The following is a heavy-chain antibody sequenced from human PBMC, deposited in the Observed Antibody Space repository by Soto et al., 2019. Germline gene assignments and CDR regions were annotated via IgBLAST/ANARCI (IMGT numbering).Heavy chain of an antibody. D-gene: IGHD3-10*01. Sequence: PSETLSLTCAVSGGSISSGGYSWSWIRQPPGKGLEWIGYIYHSGSTYYNPSLKSRVTISVDRSKNQFSLKLSSVTAADTAVYYCARGSLWFGELQNWFDPWGQGTLVTVSS. V-gene: IGHV4-30-2*01. CDR2: IYHSGST. CDR1: GGSISSGGYS. CDR3: ARGSLWFGELQNWFDP. J-gene: IGHJ5*02.